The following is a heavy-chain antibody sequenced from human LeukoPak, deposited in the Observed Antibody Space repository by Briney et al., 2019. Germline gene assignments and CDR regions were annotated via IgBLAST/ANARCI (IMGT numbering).Heavy chain of an antibody. CDR1: GGSISSGSYY. CDR3: AGNYYGSGSYYSEDRY. J-gene: IGHJ4*02. D-gene: IGHD3-10*01. CDR2: IYTSGST. Sequence: TLSLTCTVSGGSISSGSYYWSWIRQPAGKGLEWIGRIYTSGSTNYNPSLKSRVTMSVDTSKNQFSLKLSSVTAADTAVYYCAGNYYGSGSYYSEDRYWGQGTLVTVSS. V-gene: IGHV4-61*02.